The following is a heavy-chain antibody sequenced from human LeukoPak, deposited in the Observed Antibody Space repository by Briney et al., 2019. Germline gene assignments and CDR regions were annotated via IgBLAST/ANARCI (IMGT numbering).Heavy chain of an antibody. CDR3: ARGERLGPDY. V-gene: IGHV4-59*11. CDR1: GASMRTHY. CDR2: FSYSGST. D-gene: IGHD7-27*01. J-gene: IGHJ4*02. Sequence: SETLSLTCTVSGASMRTHYWSWIRQPPGEGLEWIGYFSYSGSTNYNPSLKSRVTLSVDTSTNQFSLKLNSMTAAATAVYYCARGERLGPDYWGQGTLVTVSS.